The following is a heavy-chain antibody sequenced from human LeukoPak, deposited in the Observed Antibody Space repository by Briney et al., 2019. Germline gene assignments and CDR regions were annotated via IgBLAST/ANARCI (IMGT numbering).Heavy chain of an antibody. CDR3: ARGAGGYSGYDVSDY. Sequence: GGSLRLSCAASGFTVTSTYMSLVRQAPGQGLEWVSVIYSGESLYFVDYVKGRFTISSDTSTNTLFLQMNSLRDEDTAVYFCARGAGGYSGYDVSDYWGQGTLVTVSS. CDR2: IYSGESL. V-gene: IGHV3-66*01. CDR1: GFTVTSTY. D-gene: IGHD5-12*01. J-gene: IGHJ4*02.